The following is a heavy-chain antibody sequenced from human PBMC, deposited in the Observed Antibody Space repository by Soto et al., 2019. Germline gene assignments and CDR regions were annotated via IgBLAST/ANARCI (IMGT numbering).Heavy chain of an antibody. D-gene: IGHD3-9*01. V-gene: IGHV1-69*01. Sequence: QVQLVQSGAEVQKPGSSVKVSCKASGGTFSSYAISWVRQAPGQGLEWMGGIIPIFGTANYAQKFQGRVTITADESTSTAYMELSSLRSEDTAVYYCASSPSQASLLRYFDWLSSPFDYWGQGTLVTVSS. J-gene: IGHJ4*02. CDR2: IIPIFGTA. CDR1: GGTFSSYA. CDR3: ASSPSQASLLRYFDWLSSPFDY.